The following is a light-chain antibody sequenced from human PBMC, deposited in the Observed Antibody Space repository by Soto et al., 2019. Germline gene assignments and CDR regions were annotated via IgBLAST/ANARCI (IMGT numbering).Light chain of an antibody. V-gene: IGKV3-20*01. CDR2: DTS. CDR1: QGIGDT. CDR3: QPYGSSAK. Sequence: CRASQGIGDTLAWYQHKPGQTPRLLIYDTSSRATGIPDGFSGSGSGTDFTLCVSGLEAEDFVGYYWQPYGSSAKFGGGTKVDIK. J-gene: IGKJ4*02.